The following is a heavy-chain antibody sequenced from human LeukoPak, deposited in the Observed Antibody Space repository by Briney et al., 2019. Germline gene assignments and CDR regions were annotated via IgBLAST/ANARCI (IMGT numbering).Heavy chain of an antibody. J-gene: IGHJ4*02. D-gene: IGHD5-18*01. CDR2: IYYSGNI. CDR1: GYSINSGHY. CDR3: ARHPRGYSYGYYFDY. Sequence: SETLSLTCTVSGYSINSGHYWGWIRQPPGKRLEWIGSIYYSGNIYYNPTLKSRITISVDTSKNQFSLNLTSVTAADAAVYYCARHPRGYSYGYYFDYWGQGTLVTVSS. V-gene: IGHV4-38-2*02.